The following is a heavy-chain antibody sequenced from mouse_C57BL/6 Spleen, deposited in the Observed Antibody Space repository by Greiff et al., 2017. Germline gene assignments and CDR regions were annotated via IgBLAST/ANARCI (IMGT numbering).Heavy chain of an antibody. CDR3: ARDYYDIRAWFAY. J-gene: IGHJ3*01. Sequence: EVQRVESGGGLVKPGGSLKLSCAASGFTFSSYAMSWVRQTPEKRLEWVATISDGGSYTYYPDNVKGRFTISRDNAKNNLYLQMSHLKSEDTAMYYCARDYYDIRAWFAYWGQGTLVTVSA. V-gene: IGHV5-4*01. CDR2: ISDGGSYT. CDR1: GFTFSSYA. D-gene: IGHD2-4*01.